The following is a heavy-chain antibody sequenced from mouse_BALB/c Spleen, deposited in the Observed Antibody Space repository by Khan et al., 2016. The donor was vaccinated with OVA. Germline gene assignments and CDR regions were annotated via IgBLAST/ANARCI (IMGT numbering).Heavy chain of an antibody. V-gene: IGHV5-6-5*01. D-gene: IGHD2-14*01. CDR2: ISSGGST. CDR3: AREAYRYDEYYFDY. J-gene: IGHJ2*01. Sequence: VQLKESGGSSVKPGGSLKLSCAVSGFTFSSYVMSWVRQTPEKRLEWVASISSGGSTYYPDSVKGRFTISRDNARNIVNLQMSSLRSEDMAIYYCAREAYRYDEYYFDYWGQGTTVTVSS. CDR1: GFTFSSYV.